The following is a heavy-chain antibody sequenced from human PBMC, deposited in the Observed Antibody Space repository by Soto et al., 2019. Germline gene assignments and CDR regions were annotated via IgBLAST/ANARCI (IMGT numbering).Heavy chain of an antibody. CDR3: ARGSFYDSSGYYYGTWDY. V-gene: IGHV4-31*03. D-gene: IGHD3-22*01. J-gene: IGHJ4*02. Sequence: SETLSLTCTVSGGSISSCGYYWSWIRQHPGKGLEWIGYIYYSGSTYYNPSLKSRVTISVDTSKNQFSLKLSSVTAADTAVYYCARGSFYDSSGYYYGTWDYWGQGTLVNVSS. CDR2: IYYSGST. CDR1: GGSISSCGYY.